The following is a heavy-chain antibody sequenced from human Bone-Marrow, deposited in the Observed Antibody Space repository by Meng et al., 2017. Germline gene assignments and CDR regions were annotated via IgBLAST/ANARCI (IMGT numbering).Heavy chain of an antibody. V-gene: IGHV6-1*01. J-gene: IGHJ4*01. D-gene: IGHD2-15*01. Sequence: SQTLSLTCAIFGDSVSSNSVAWNWIRQSPSRGLEWLRRTYCRSRWYKDYAVSVKSRITINPDTSKNEFSLQLNSVTPEDTAVYFCASGTATLDFWGHGTLVTVSS. CDR3: ASGTATLDF. CDR2: TYCRSRWYK. CDR1: GDSVSSNSVA.